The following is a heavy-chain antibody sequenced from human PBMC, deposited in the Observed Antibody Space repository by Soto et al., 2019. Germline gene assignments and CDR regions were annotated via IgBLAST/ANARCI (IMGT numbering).Heavy chain of an antibody. V-gene: IGHV3-53*01. CDR1: RFTVSSNY. J-gene: IGHJ4*02. D-gene: IGHD3-3*01. CDR3: ARSPPLRYYFDY. CDR2: IYSGGST. Sequence: GGSLRLSCAASRFTVSSNYMSWVRQAPGKGLEWVSVIYSGGSTYYADSVKGRFTISRDNSKNTLYLQMNSLRAEDTAVYYCARSPPLRYYFDYWGQGTLVTVSS.